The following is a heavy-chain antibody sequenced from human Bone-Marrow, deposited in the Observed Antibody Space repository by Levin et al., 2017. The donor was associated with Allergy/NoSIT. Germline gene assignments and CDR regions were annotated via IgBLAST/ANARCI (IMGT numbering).Heavy chain of an antibody. CDR2: FSGNSGSA. J-gene: IGHJ4*02. V-gene: IGHV3-23*01. D-gene: IGHD2-15*01. CDR1: GFTFSSHG. CDR3: AKDQDPGWLPYFDY. Sequence: PGESLKISCAASGFTFSSHGMSWVRQAPGKGLEWVAGFSGNSGSAYYADSVKGRFTISRDNSKNTLYLQMNSLRAEDTAIYYCAKDQDPGWLPYFDYWGQGTLVTVSS.